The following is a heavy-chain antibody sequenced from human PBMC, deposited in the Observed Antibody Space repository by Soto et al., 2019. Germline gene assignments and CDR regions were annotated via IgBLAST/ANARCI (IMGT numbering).Heavy chain of an antibody. Sequence: GGSLRLSCAASGFTFSSYEMNWVRQAPGKGLEWVSYISSSGSTIYYADSVKGRFTISRDNAKNSLYLQMNSLRAEDTAVYYCARNLLEYSSSNDAFDIWGQGTMVTVSS. CDR3: ARNLLEYSSSNDAFDI. CDR2: ISSSGSTI. CDR1: GFTFSSYE. D-gene: IGHD6-6*01. V-gene: IGHV3-48*03. J-gene: IGHJ3*02.